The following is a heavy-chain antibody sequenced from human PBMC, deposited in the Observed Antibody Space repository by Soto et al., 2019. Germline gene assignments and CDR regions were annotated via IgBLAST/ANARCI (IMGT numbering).Heavy chain of an antibody. J-gene: IGHJ6*02. CDR2: IYYSGST. Sequence: PSETLSLPCTVSGGSISSSSYYWGWIRQPPGKGLEWIGSIYYSGSTYYNPSLKSRVTISVDTSKNQFSLMLSSVTAADTAAYYCAGDRGFGDPYDMDVWGQGTTVTVSS. D-gene: IGHD3-10*01. CDR3: AGDRGFGDPYDMDV. V-gene: IGHV4-39*02. CDR1: GGSISSSSYY.